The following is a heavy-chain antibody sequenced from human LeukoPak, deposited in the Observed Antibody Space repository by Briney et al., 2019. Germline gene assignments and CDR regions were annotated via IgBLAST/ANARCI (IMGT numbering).Heavy chain of an antibody. CDR1: GSISSKQW. CDR2: IKQEGSEK. Sequence: ETLSLTCAVSGGSISSKQWWSWVRQAPGQGLEWVANIKQEGSEKTYVDSVKGRFTISRDNAQNSLYLQMNSLRAEDTAVYYCARVYSSTSGKNAFDIWGQGTMVTVSS. J-gene: IGHJ3*02. D-gene: IGHD6-6*01. V-gene: IGHV3-7*03. CDR3: ARVYSSTSGKNAFDI.